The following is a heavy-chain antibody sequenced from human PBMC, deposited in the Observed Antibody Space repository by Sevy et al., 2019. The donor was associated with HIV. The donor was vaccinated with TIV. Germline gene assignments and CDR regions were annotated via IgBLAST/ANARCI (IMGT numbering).Heavy chain of an antibody. J-gene: IGHJ4*02. Sequence: GGSLRLSCAASGFTFSSYGMHWVRQAPGKGLEWVAVLWYGGSNKYYADSVKGRFTISRDNSKNTLYLQMNSLRAEDTAVYYCARDRVSEFDYWGQGTLVTVSS. D-gene: IGHD6-13*01. V-gene: IGHV3-33*01. CDR3: ARDRVSEFDY. CDR2: LWYGGSNK. CDR1: GFTFSSYG.